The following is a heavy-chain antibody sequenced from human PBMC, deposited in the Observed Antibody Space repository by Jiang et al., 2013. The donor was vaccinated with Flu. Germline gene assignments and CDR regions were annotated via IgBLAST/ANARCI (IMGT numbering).Heavy chain of an antibody. Sequence: SGISGSGERTYDADSVKGRFTISRDNSKNTLYLQLTNLRVADTAVYYCTKGGNTFGSWFDPWGQGTLVTVSS. CDR2: ISGSGERT. D-gene: IGHD4-23*01. CDR3: TKGGNTFGSWFDP. V-gene: IGHV3-23*01. J-gene: IGHJ5*02.